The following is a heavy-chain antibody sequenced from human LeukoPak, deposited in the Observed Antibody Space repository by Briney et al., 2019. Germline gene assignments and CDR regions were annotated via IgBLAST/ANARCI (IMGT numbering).Heavy chain of an antibody. CDR3: ARGLNGGSGDSFDI. J-gene: IGHJ3*02. CDR2: INPNNGVT. CDR1: GYTFTGYY. V-gene: IGHV1-2*02. D-gene: IGHD3-10*01. Sequence: ASVTASCKASGYTFTGYYMHWVRQAPGQGLDWMGWINPNNGVTLYAQKFQGRVTMTRDTSISTAYMELRSLRSDGSAVYYCARGLNGGSGDSFDIRGQGAMVTVSS.